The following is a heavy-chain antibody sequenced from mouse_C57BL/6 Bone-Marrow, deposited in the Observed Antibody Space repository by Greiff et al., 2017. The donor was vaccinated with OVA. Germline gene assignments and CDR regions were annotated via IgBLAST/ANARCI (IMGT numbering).Heavy chain of an antibody. CDR3: TRGPTTVVPFDY. Sequence: EVMLVESGEGLVKPGGSLKLSCAASGFTFSSYAMSWVRQTPEKRLEWVAYISSGGDYIYYADTVKGRFTISRDNARNTLYLQMSSLKSEDTAMYYCTRGPTTVVPFDYWGQGTTLTVSS. CDR2: ISSGGDYI. J-gene: IGHJ2*01. V-gene: IGHV5-9-1*02. D-gene: IGHD1-1*01. CDR1: GFTFSSYA.